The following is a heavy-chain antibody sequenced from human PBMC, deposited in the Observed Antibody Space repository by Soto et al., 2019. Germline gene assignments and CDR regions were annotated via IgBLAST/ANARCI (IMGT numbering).Heavy chain of an antibody. CDR3: ARDGIVGTTDFFDY. D-gene: IGHD1-26*01. CDR2: ISTTSTYI. CDR1: GFIFSGYS. J-gene: IGHJ4*02. V-gene: IGHV3-21*01. Sequence: SCAGSGFIFSGYSMNWVRQAPGKGLECISSISTTSTYIYYADSVKGRFTVSRDNAKNSLYLQMAGLRPEDTAMYYCARDGIVGTTDFFDYWVQGTLVTVSS.